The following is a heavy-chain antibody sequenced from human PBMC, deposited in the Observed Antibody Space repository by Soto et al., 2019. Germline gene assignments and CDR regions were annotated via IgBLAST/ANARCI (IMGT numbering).Heavy chain of an antibody. CDR3: TTGRRDYYGNSYMDL. CDR1: GYAFEVAW. J-gene: IGHJ6*03. Sequence: EMHLGESGGGLVKPGGSLRLSCAVSGYAFEVAWMNWVRQAPGKGLEWVGRIKSKPDGGTTEYAAPVEGRFTISRDDSTSTLYLQMNSLRTEDTAVYYGTTGRRDYYGNSYMDLWGKGTTVTVSS. V-gene: IGHV3-15*01. D-gene: IGHD3-22*01. CDR2: IKSKPDGGTT.